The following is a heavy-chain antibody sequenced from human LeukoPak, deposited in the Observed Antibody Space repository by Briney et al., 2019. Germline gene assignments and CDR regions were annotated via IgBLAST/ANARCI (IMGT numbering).Heavy chain of an antibody. D-gene: IGHD3-22*01. CDR2: ISGSGGST. CDR3: AKDFTGSSGSQSYGMDV. J-gene: IGHJ6*02. V-gene: IGHV3-23*01. CDR1: GFTFSSYA. Sequence: GGSLRLSCAASGFTFSSYAMSWVRQAPGKGLEWVSAISGSGGSTYYADSVKGRFTISRDNSKNTLYLQMNSLRGEDTAVYYCAKDFTGSSGSQSYGMDVWGQGTTVTVSS.